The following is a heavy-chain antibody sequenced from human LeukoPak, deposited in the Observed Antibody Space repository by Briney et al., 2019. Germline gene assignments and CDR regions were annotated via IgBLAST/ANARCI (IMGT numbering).Heavy chain of an antibody. Sequence: ASVKVSCTASGYTFTNYFMHWVRQAPGQGLEWMGIINPSGDNTNYAQKFQGRVTMTRDMSTSTVYMELSSLRSEDTAVYYCARGVNYFDYWGQGTLVTVSS. CDR2: INPSGDNT. J-gene: IGHJ4*02. CDR3: ARGVNYFDY. CDR1: GYTFTNYF. V-gene: IGHV1-46*01.